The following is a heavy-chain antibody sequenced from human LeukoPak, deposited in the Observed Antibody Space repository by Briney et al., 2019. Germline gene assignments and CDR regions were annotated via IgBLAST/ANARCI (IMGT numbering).Heavy chain of an antibody. J-gene: IGHJ6*02. CDR2: IYSGGST. CDR1: GFTFSSYA. CDR3: ARDCGGDCYPYYYYGMDV. Sequence: PGGSLRLSCAASGFTFSSYAMSWVRQAPGKGLEWVSVIYSGGSTYYADSVKGRFTISRDNSKNTLYLQMNSLRAEDTAVYYCARDCGGDCYPYYYYGMDVWGQGTTVTVSS. D-gene: IGHD2-21*02. V-gene: IGHV3-66*01.